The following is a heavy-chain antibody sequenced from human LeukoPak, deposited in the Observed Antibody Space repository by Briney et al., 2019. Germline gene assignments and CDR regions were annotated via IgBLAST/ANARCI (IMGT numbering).Heavy chain of an antibody. Sequence: KPSGTLSLTCAVSGGSISSDNWWSWVRQPPGKGLEWIGEIYHSGSANYNPSLKSRVTISVDTSKNQFSLKLSSVTAADTAVYYCARDRSGSHPYDYWGQGTLVTVSS. V-gene: IGHV4-4*02. CDR2: IYHSGSA. D-gene: IGHD1-26*01. CDR3: ARDRSGSHPYDY. CDR1: GGSISSDNW. J-gene: IGHJ4*02.